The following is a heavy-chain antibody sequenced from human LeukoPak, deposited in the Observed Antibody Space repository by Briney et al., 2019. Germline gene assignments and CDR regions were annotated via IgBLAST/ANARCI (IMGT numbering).Heavy chain of an antibody. V-gene: IGHV3-64D*06. CDR1: GFTFSSYA. J-gene: IGHJ4*02. CDR3: VRVAATAFLDY. Sequence: GGSLRLSCSASGFTFSSYAMHWVRQAPGKGLEYVSAISSNGGSTYYADSVKGRFTISRDNSKNTLYLQMSSLRAEDTAVYYRVRVAATAFLDYWGQGTLVTVSS. CDR2: ISSNGGST. D-gene: IGHD2-15*01.